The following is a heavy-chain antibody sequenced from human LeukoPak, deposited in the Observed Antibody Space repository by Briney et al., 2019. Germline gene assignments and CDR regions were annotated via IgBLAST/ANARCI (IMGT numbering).Heavy chain of an antibody. D-gene: IGHD6-13*01. J-gene: IGHJ6*03. CDR1: GDSFSSHY. Sequence: SETLSLTCAVSGDSFSSHYWTWIRQSPGTGLEWIGYISHIGRTNYNPSLKSRVTISIDTSKNQFSLKLRSVTAADTAVYYCARDQGSSWDENTYYYYYYYMDVWGKGTTVTVSS. CDR3: ARDQGSSWDENTYYYYYYYMDV. CDR2: ISHIGRT. V-gene: IGHV4-59*11.